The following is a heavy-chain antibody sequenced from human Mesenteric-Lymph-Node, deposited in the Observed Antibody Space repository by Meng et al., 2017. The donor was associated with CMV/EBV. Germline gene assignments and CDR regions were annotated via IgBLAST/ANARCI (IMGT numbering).Heavy chain of an antibody. CDR1: GGSISSSSYY. CDR3: ARAMRTGYCDSTSCRGHFFDY. V-gene: IGHV3-11*04. CDR2: INSRGRTT. Sequence: GGSLRLSCTVSGGSISSSSYYWGWIRQPPGKGLEWVSYINSRGRTTNHADSVKGRFTISRDNAKSSLYLQMNNLRAEDTAVYYCARAMRTGYCDSTSCRGHFFDYWGQGTLVTVSS. J-gene: IGHJ4*02. D-gene: IGHD2-2*01.